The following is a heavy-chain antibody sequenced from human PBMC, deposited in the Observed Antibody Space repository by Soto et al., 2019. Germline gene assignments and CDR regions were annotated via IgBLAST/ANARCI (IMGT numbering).Heavy chain of an antibody. CDR2: IWYDGSNK. D-gene: IGHD2-21*01. Sequence: GGSLRLSCAASGFTFSSYGMHWVRQAPGKGLEWVAVIWYDGSNKYYADSVKGRFTISRDNSKNTLYLQMNSLRAEDMAVYYCARDYSGKNNPPDYWGQGTLVTVSS. J-gene: IGHJ4*02. CDR3: ARDYSGKNNPPDY. CDR1: GFTFSSYG. V-gene: IGHV3-33*01.